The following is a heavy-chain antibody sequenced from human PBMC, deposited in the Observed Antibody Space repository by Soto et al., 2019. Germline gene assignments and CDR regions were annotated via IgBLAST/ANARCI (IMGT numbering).Heavy chain of an antibody. CDR2: IRSKANSYAT. D-gene: IGHD3-16*02. CDR1: GFTFSGSA. J-gene: IGHJ6*02. CDR3: ARVIEAYSNYGMDV. V-gene: IGHV3-73*01. Sequence: PGGSLRLSCAASGFTFSGSAMHWVRQASGKGLEWVGRIRSKANSYATAYAASVKGRFTISRDNSKNTLYLQMNSLRAEDTAVYYCARVIEAYSNYGMDVWGQGTTVTVSS.